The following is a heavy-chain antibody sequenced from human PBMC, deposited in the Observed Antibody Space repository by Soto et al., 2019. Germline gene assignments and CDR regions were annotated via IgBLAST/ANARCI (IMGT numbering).Heavy chain of an antibody. CDR1: GYSFSTFW. Sequence: GESLKISCKGSGYSFSTFWIGWVRQMPGKGLEWMGIIYPSDSDTRYSPSFRGQVTISADKSSRTAYLQWSSLKASDSAMYYCARLPQDYYYHGMDVWGQGAKVTVSS. CDR3: ARLPQDYYYHGMDV. J-gene: IGHJ6*02. CDR2: IYPSDSDT. V-gene: IGHV5-51*01.